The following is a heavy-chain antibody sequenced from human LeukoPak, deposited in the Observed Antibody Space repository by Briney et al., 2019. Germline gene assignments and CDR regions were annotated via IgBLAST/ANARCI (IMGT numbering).Heavy chain of an antibody. D-gene: IGHD2-2*01. CDR3: ARDMNVVVPAAILQDYYYMDV. J-gene: IGHJ6*03. CDR2: IKQDGSEE. CDR1: GFTFSSYW. Sequence: GGSLRLSCAASGFTFSSYWMSWVRQAPGKGLEWVANIKQDGSEEYYVDSVKGRFTISRDNAKNPLYLQMNSLRAEDTAVYYCARDMNVVVPAAILQDYYYMDVWGKGTTVTVSS. V-gene: IGHV3-7*01.